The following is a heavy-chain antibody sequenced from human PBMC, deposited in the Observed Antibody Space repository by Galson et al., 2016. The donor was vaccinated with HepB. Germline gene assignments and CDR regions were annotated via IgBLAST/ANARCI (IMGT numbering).Heavy chain of an antibody. Sequence: SLRLSCAASGFTFSSYGMHWVRQAPGKGLEWVAVISYDGSNKYYADSVKGRFTISRDNSKNTLYLQTNSLRAEDTAVYYCAKWGGSGYDWARLDYWGQGTLVTVSS. J-gene: IGHJ4*02. CDR2: ISYDGSNK. D-gene: IGHD5-12*01. V-gene: IGHV3-30*18. CDR1: GFTFSSYG. CDR3: AKWGGSGYDWARLDY.